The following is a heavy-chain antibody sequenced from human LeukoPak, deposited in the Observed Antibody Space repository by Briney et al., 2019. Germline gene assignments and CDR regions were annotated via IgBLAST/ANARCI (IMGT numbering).Heavy chain of an antibody. D-gene: IGHD5-12*01. V-gene: IGHV1-24*01. J-gene: IGHJ5*02. CDR1: GYTLTELS. CDR3: ATTASNSGYDLGWFDP. CDR2: FDPEDGET. Sequence: ASVKVSCKVSGYTLTELSMHWVRQAPGKGLEWMGGFDPEDGETIYAQKFQGRVTMTEDTSTDTAYVELSSLRSEDTAVYYCATTASNSGYDLGWFDPWGQGTLVTVSS.